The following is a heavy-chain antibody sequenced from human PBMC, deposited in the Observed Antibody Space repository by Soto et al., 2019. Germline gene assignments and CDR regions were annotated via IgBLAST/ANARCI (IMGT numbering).Heavy chain of an antibody. D-gene: IGHD6-19*01. CDR1: GGSISSGGYY. V-gene: IGHV4-31*03. CDR3: ARAVREQWLVNVFDY. Sequence: QVQLQESGPGLVKPSQTLSLTCTVSGGSISSGGYYWSWIRQHPGKGLEWIGYIYYSGSTYYNPSLKSRVTIAVDTSKNQFSLKLSSVTAADTAVYYCARAVREQWLVNVFDYWGQGTLVTVSS. CDR2: IYYSGST. J-gene: IGHJ4*02.